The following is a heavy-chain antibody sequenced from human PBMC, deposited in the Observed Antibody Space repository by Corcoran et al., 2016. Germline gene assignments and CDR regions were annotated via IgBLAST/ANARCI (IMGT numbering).Heavy chain of an antibody. CDR3: ARDPQGWGHPIDY. V-gene: IGHV3-74*03. Sequence: EVQLVESGGGLVQPGGSLRLSCAASGFTFSSYWMHWVRQSPGKGLVRVSRINSDGSSTTYADSVKGRFTISRDNAKNTLYLQMNRLRVDDTAVYYCARDPQGWGHPIDYWGQGTLVTVSS. J-gene: IGHJ4*02. D-gene: IGHD3-16*01. CDR2: INSDGSST. CDR1: GFTFSSYW.